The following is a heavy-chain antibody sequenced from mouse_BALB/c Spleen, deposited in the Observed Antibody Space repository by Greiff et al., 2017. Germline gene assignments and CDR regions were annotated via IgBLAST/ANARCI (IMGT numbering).Heavy chain of an antibody. J-gene: IGHJ4*01. V-gene: IGHV1-80*01. CDR2: IYPGDGDT. Sequence: QVHVKQPGAELVRPGSSVKISCKASGYAFSSYWMNWVKQRPGQGLEWIGQIYPGDGDTNYNGKFKGKATLTADKSSSTAYMQLSSLTSEDSAVYFCAREVVPYYYAMDYWGQGTSVTVSS. D-gene: IGHD1-1*01. CDR3: AREVVPYYYAMDY. CDR1: GYAFSSYW.